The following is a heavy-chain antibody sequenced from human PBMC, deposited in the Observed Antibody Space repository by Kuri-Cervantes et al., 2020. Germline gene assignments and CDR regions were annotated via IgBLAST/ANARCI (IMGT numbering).Heavy chain of an antibody. J-gene: IGHJ3*02. CDR1: GYTFTSYG. Sequence: ASVKVSCKASGYTFTSYGISWVRQAPGQGLEWMGWISAYNGNTKYAQKLQGRVTMTTDTSTSKAYMELRSLRSDDTAVYYCARDAILAYCGGDCYSGAFDIWGQGTMVTVSS. V-gene: IGHV1-18*01. D-gene: IGHD2-21*02. CDR3: ARDAILAYCGGDCYSGAFDI. CDR2: ISAYNGNT.